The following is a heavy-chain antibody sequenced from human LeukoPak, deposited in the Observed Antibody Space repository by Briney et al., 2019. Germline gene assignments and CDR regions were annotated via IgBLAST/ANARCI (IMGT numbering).Heavy chain of an antibody. D-gene: IGHD6-19*01. CDR2: INPNSGGT. CDR1: GYTFTGYY. Sequence: ASVKVSCKASGYTFTGYYMHWVRQAPGQGLEWMGWINPNSGGTNYAQKFQGRVTMTRDTSISTAYMELSRLRSDDTAVYYCARGGSTVTTIYRIAVAATGDYWGQGTLVTVYS. V-gene: IGHV1-2*02. J-gene: IGHJ4*02. CDR3: ARGGSTVTTIYRIAVAATGDY.